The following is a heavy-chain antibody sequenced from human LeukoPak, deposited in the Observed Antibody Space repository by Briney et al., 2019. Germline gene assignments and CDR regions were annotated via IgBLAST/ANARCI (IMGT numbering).Heavy chain of an antibody. CDR2: IYTSGST. CDR3: ARECYGDYLDY. V-gene: IGHV4-61*02. D-gene: IGHD4-17*01. J-gene: IGHJ4*02. Sequence: SETLSLTCTVSGGSISSGSYYWSWIRQPAGKGLEWIGRIYTSGSTNYNPSLKRRVTISVDTSKNQFSLKLSSVTAADTAVYYCARECYGDYLDYWGQGTLVTVSS. CDR1: GGSISSGSYY.